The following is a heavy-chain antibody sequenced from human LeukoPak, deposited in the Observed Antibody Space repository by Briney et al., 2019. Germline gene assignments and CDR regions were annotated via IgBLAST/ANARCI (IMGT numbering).Heavy chain of an antibody. CDR3: AKDRSPYSSSYDY. V-gene: IGHV3-33*06. CDR2: IWYDGSNK. Sequence: VGSLRLSCAASGFTFSSYGMHWVRQAPGKGLEWVAVIWYDGSNKYYADSVKGRFTISRDNSKNTLYLQMNSLRAEDTAVYYCAKDRSPYSSSYDYWGQGTLVTVSS. CDR1: GFTFSSYG. J-gene: IGHJ4*02. D-gene: IGHD6-6*01.